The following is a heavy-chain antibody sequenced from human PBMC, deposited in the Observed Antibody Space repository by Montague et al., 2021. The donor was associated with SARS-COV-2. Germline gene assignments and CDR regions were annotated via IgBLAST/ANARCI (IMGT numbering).Heavy chain of an antibody. CDR2: IFHTGTP. Sequence: TLSLTCSLSGGSISSGGFSWSWIRQPPGKGLEWIGHIFHTGTPHYSPSLKSRVTISIDRSKNQFSLNLDSVTAADTAVYYCARLKVAANGGWNWFDPWGPGILVPVSS. J-gene: IGHJ5*01. D-gene: IGHD2-15*01. CDR3: ARLKVAANGGWNWFDP. CDR1: GGSISSGGFS. V-gene: IGHV4-30-2*01.